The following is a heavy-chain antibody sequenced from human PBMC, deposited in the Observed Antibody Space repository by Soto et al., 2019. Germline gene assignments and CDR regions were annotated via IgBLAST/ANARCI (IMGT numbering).Heavy chain of an antibody. V-gene: IGHV1-18*04. Sequence: ASVKVSCKASGYTFNKYGITWVRQAPGQGLEWLGLISPNSGRPSYAQKLEGRVTMTTDTSTTTAYLELRSLRSDDTAVYYCVWQYYDFWTDYLDFDYWGQGTLVTVSS. CDR1: GYTFNKYG. J-gene: IGHJ4*02. D-gene: IGHD3-3*01. CDR3: VWQYYDFWTDYLDFDY. CDR2: ISPNSGRP.